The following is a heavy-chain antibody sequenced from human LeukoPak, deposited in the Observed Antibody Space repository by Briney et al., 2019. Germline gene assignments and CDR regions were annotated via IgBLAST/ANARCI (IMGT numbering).Heavy chain of an antibody. J-gene: IGHJ6*02. D-gene: IGHD2/OR15-2a*01. CDR3: ASYLTSIPSGMDV. V-gene: IGHV3-74*01. Sequence: GGSLRLSCAASGFTFSRYWMHWLRQAPGKGLVWVSRISTDGSSTSYADSVKRRFTISRDNGKNTLYLQMNSLRAEDTAVYYCASYLTSIPSGMDVWGQGTTVTVSS. CDR2: ISTDGSST. CDR1: GFTFSRYW.